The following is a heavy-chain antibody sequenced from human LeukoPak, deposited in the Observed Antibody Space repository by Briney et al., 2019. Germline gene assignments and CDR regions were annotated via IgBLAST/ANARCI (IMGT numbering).Heavy chain of an antibody. Sequence: GGSLRLSCAASGFTFSSYAMSWVRQAPGKGLEWVSAISGSGGSTYYADSVKGRFTISRDNSKNTLYLQMNSLRAEDTAVYYCAKDSSGWYSIHDAFDIWGQGTMVTVSS. CDR1: GFTFSSYA. CDR3: AKDSSGWYSIHDAFDI. CDR2: ISGSGGST. J-gene: IGHJ3*02. D-gene: IGHD6-19*01. V-gene: IGHV3-23*01.